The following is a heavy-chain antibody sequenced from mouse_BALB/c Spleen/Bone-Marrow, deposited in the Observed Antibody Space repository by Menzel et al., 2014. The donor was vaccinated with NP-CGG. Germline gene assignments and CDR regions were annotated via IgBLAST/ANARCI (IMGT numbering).Heavy chain of an antibody. CDR1: GFTFSNYG. J-gene: IGHJ2*01. CDR2: ISGGGTYT. D-gene: IGHD1-1*01. CDR3: ATQIYYYYFDY. V-gene: IGHV5-6*01. Sequence: EVKLMESGGDLVKPGGSLKLSCAASGFTFSNYGMSWVRQIPDKRLEWVATISGGGTYTFYPDSVKGRFTISINNTKNTLTLQMTSLKSNNTAMYYSATQIYYYYFDYWVQCTTLTVSS.